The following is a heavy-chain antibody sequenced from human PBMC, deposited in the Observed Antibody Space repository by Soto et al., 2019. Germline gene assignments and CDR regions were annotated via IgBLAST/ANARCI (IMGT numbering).Heavy chain of an antibody. J-gene: IGHJ3*02. CDR2: IKQDGSEK. Sequence: GGSLRLSCAASGFTFSSYWMSWVRQAPGKGLEWVANIKQDGSEKYYVDSVKGRFTISRDNAKNSLYLQMNSLRAEDTAVYYCARAGKDSGYERLPWCDAFDIWGQGTMVTVSS. D-gene: IGHD5-12*01. CDR3: ARAGKDSGYERLPWCDAFDI. CDR1: GFTFSSYW. V-gene: IGHV3-7*01.